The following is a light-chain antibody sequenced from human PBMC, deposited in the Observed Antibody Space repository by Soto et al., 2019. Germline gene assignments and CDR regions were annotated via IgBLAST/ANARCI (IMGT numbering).Light chain of an antibody. CDR3: QKYSSVIT. V-gene: IGKV1-27*01. J-gene: IGKJ5*01. CDR2: AAS. CDR1: QGISNF. Sequence: DIQMTQSPSSLSASVGDRVTITCRASQGISNFLAWYQQKPGKVPKLLISAASTLHSGVPSRFSGSGSGTDFTLTITILQPEDVATYYCQKYSSVITFGQGTRLEIK.